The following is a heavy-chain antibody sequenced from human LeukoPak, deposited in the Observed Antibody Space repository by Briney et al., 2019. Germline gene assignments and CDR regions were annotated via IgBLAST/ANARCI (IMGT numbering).Heavy chain of an antibody. CDR3: ARGGAARSAGH. J-gene: IGHJ4*02. V-gene: IGHV3-53*01. Sequence: GGSLRLSCAATGFTVSSNYVSWVRQAPGKGLEWVSVIYSGGDTYYADSVKGRFTLSRDNSKNLLYLQMNSLRAEDTAVYYCARGGAARSAGHWGQGTLVTVSS. CDR2: IYSGGDT. D-gene: IGHD6-6*01. CDR1: GFTVSSNY.